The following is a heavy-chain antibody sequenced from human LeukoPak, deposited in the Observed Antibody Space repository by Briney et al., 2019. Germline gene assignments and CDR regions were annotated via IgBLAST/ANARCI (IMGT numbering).Heavy chain of an antibody. D-gene: IGHD1-26*01. CDR1: GYTFTGYY. J-gene: IGHJ4*02. V-gene: IGHV1-2*04. Sequence: ASVKVSCKASGYTFTGYYMHWVRQAPGQGLEWMGWISPNSGGTNYAQKFQGWDTMTRDTSISTAYMELSRLRSDDTAVYYCARDWGSGSFDFDYWGQGTLVTVSS. CDR3: ARDWGSGSFDFDY. CDR2: ISPNSGGT.